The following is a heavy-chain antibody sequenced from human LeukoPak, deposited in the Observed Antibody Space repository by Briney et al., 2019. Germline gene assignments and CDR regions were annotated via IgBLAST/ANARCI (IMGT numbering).Heavy chain of an antibody. CDR3: ARDLVAGAFDI. CDR1: GYTFTSYY. D-gene: IGHD2-2*01. CDR2: INPSGGST. J-gene: IGHJ3*02. Sequence: ASVKVSCKASGYTFTSYYMHWVRQAPGQGLEWMGIINPSGGSTSYAQKFQGRVTMTRDTSKSTVYMELSSLRSEDTAVYYCARDLVAGAFDIWGQGTMVTVSS. V-gene: IGHV1-46*01.